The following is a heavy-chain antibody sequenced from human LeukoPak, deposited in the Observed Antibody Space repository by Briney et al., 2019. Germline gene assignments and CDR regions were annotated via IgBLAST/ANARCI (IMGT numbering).Heavy chain of an antibody. Sequence: GGSLRLSCAASGFTFSSYWMSWVRQAPGKGLEWVANIKQDGSEKYYVDSVKGRFTISRDNAKNSLYLQMNSLRAEDTAVYYCARVNWNYPYYMDVWGKGTTVTVSS. J-gene: IGHJ6*03. CDR1: GFTFSSYW. CDR2: IKQDGSEK. CDR3: ARVNWNYPYYMDV. V-gene: IGHV3-7*04. D-gene: IGHD1-7*01.